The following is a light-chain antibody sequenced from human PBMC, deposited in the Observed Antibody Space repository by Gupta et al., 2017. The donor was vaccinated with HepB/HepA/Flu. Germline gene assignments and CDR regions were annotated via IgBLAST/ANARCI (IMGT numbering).Light chain of an antibody. CDR2: KAS. CDR1: QNINTW. Sequence: SQITQYPATRSAAVGDRVTITCRASQNINTWLAWYQQKPGKAPNLLIYKASSLESGVPSRFSGSGSGTEFTLTVSSLQPDDFATYYCQQYNSDPWTFGQGTKVEIK. V-gene: IGKV1-5*03. J-gene: IGKJ1*01. CDR3: QQYNSDPWT.